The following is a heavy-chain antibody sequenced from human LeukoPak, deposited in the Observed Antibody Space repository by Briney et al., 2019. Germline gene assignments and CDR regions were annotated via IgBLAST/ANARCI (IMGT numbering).Heavy chain of an antibody. V-gene: IGHV3-15*01. CDR3: TTGGPSLPGLPFDH. D-gene: IGHD2-8*02. CDR1: GFTFSNAW. CDR2: IRSNPDGGAT. Sequence: GRSLRPSCAASGFTFSNAWMSWVRQAPGKGLEWVGRIRSNPDGGATAYAAPVEGRFTISRDDSEYTLYLQMNSLRTDDTAVYYCTTGGPSLPGLPFDHWGQGALVTVSS. J-gene: IGHJ4*02.